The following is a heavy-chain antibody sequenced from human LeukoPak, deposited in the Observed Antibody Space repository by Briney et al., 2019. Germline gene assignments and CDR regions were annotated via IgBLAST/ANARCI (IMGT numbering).Heavy chain of an antibody. CDR3: ARAWEYSSSSAVPNDAFDI. D-gene: IGHD6-6*01. CDR1: GGSISSYY. J-gene: IGHJ3*02. Sequence: SETLSLTCTVSGGSISSYYWSWIRQPPGKGLEWIGYIYYSGSTNYNPSLKSRVTISVDTSKNQFSLKLSSVTAADTAVYYCARAWEYSSSSAVPNDAFDIWGQGTMVTVSS. V-gene: IGHV4-59*01. CDR2: IYYSGST.